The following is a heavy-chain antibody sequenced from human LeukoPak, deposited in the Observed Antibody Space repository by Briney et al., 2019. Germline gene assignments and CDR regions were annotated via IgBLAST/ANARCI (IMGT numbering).Heavy chain of an antibody. Sequence: PSETLSLTCTVSGVSISSYYWSWIRQPPGKGLEWIGYIYYSGSTNYNPSLKSRVTISVDTSKNQFSLKLSSVTAADTAVYYCARDAEIAAAGSPPTGFDPWGQGTLVTVSS. V-gene: IGHV4-59*01. CDR2: IYYSGST. D-gene: IGHD6-13*01. CDR3: ARDAEIAAAGSPPTGFDP. CDR1: GVSISSYY. J-gene: IGHJ5*02.